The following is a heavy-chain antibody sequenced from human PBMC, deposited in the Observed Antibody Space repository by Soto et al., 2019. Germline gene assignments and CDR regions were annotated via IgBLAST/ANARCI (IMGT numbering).Heavy chain of an antibody. D-gene: IGHD1-1*01. CDR1: GGSFSGYY. V-gene: IGHV4-34*01. Sequence: SETLSLTCAVYGGSFSGYYWSWIRQPPGKGLEWIGEINHSGSTNYNPSLKSRVTISVDTSKNQFSLKLSSVTAADTAVYYCARGGRTTGTTAYYYYMDVWGKGTTVTVSS. J-gene: IGHJ6*03. CDR3: ARGGRTTGTTAYYYYMDV. CDR2: INHSGST.